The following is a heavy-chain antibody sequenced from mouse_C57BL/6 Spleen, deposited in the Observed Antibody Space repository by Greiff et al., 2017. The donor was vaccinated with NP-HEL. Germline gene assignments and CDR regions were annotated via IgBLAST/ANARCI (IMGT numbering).Heavy chain of an antibody. D-gene: IGHD1-1*01. CDR3: ARRGTVLYYYAMDY. J-gene: IGHJ4*01. CDR2: IDPSDSYT. CDR1: GYTFTSYW. V-gene: IGHV1-69*01. Sequence: QVQLQQPGAELVMPGASVKLSCKASGYTFTSYWMHWVKQRPGQGLEWIGVIDPSDSYTNYNQKFKGKATLTVDTSSSTAYMQLSSLTSEDSAVYYCARRGTVLYYYAMDYWGQGTSVTVSS.